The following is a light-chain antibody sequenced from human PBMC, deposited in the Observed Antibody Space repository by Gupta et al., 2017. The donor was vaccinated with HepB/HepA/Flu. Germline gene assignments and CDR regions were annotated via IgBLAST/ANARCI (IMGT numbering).Light chain of an antibody. CDR1: SSNVGSDN. J-gene: IGLJ1*01. CDR2: NDD. Sequence: QPVLTQPPSASGPPGQRVAISCSGSSSNVGSDNVYWYRQLPGTAPNLLIYNDDSRHSGVPERFSGSKYGTSASVAISGLRAEDEADYYCAAWDNSLSAYVFGTGTWVTVL. CDR3: AAWDNSLSAYV. V-gene: IGLV1-47*02.